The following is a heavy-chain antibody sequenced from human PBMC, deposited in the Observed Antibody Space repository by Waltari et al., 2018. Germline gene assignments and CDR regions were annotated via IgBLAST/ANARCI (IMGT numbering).Heavy chain of an antibody. J-gene: IGHJ4*02. D-gene: IGHD5-18*01. CDR3: ARQWGGGYSYGHRYYFDY. CDR1: GGSISSSSDY. V-gene: IGHV4-39*01. CDR2: IYYSGRT. Sequence: QLQLQESGPGLVKPSETLSLTCTVSGGSISSSSDYWGGFRQPPGQGLEWIGTIYYSGRTYYNPSLKSRVTISVDTSKNQFSLKLRSVTAADTAVYYCARQWGGGYSYGHRYYFDYWGQGTLVTVSS.